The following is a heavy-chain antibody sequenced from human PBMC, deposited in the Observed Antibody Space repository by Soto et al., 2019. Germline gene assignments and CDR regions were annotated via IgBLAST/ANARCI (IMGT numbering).Heavy chain of an antibody. V-gene: IGHV3-7*01. Sequence: EVQLVESGGGLVQPGGSLRLSCAASGFSFGTYWISWVRQAPGKGLEWVANIKEDGSEEHYVDSVKGRFTISRDNAKNSLYLQMNSLIAEDTAMYYCARDEGCGGGSCYSIWRYWGQGTLVTVSP. CDR3: ARDEGCGGGSCYSIWRY. CDR2: IKEDGSEE. J-gene: IGHJ4*02. D-gene: IGHD2-15*01. CDR1: GFSFGTYW.